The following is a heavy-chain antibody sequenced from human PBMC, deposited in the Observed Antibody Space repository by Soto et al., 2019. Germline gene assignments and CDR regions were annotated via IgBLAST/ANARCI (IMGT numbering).Heavy chain of an antibody. J-gene: IGHJ4*02. D-gene: IGHD3-22*01. CDR3: ASRGRTYYYDSSGYLDY. V-gene: IGHV4-4*02. Sequence: QVQLQESGPGLVKPSGTLSLTCAVSGGSISSSNWWSWVRQPPGKGLEWIGEIYHSGSTNYNPSLKSRVTISVDKSKNQFSLKLSSVTAADTAVYYCASRGRTYYYDSSGYLDYWGQGTLVTVSS. CDR1: GGSISSSNW. CDR2: IYHSGST.